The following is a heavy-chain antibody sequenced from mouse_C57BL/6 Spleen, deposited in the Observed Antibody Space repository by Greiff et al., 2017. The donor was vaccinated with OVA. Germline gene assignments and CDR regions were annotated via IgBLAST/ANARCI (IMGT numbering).Heavy chain of an antibody. CDR3: ARGGLGDY. V-gene: IGHV1-82*01. CDR1: GYAFSSSW. D-gene: IGHD4-1*01. CDR2: IYPGDGDT. J-gene: IGHJ2*01. Sequence: VQLQQSGPELVKPGASVKISCKASGYAFSSSWMNWVKQRPGKGLEWIGRIYPGDGDTNYNGKFKGKATLTADKSSSTAYMQLSSLTSEDSAVYFCARGGLGDYWGQGTTLTVSS.